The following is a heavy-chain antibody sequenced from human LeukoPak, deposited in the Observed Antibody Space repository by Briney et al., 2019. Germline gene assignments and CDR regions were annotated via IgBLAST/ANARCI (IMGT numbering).Heavy chain of an antibody. D-gene: IGHD6-13*01. V-gene: IGHV4-38-2*02. CDR3: VRDGYTSSWYPYYSFEY. J-gene: IGHJ4*02. Sequence: SETLSLTCTVSGYSISSGYYWGWIRQSPGKWLEWIANIFHSGNTYYNPSLKSRVAISVDTSKNQFSLNLSSVTAADTAVYYCVRDGYTSSWYPYYSFEYWGQGTLVTVSS. CDR2: IFHSGNT. CDR1: GYSISSGYY.